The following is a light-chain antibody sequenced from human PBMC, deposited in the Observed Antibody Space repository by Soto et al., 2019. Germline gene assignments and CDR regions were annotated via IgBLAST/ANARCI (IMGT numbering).Light chain of an antibody. CDR3: QQRSNWPPLT. CDR1: QTISSW. V-gene: IGKV1-5*03. CDR2: KAS. Sequence: IQMTQSPSTLSGSVGDRVSIGCRASQTISSWLSWYQQKPGKAPKLLIYKASTLKSGVPSRFSGSGSGTDFTLTISSLEPEDFAVYYCQQRSNWPPLTFGGGTKVDIK. J-gene: IGKJ4*01.